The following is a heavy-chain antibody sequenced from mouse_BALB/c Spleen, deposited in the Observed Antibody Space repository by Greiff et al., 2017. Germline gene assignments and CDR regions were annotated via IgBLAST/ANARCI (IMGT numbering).Heavy chain of an antibody. D-gene: IGHD2-4*01. CDR3: ARGEDYYDYEAADFDV. CDR2: IYPGNGDT. Sequence: QVQLQQPGAELVKPGASVKMSCKASGYTFTSYNMHWVKQTPGQGLEWIGAIYPGNGDTSYNQKFKGKATLTADKSSSTAYMQLSSLTSEDSAVYYCARGEDYYDYEAADFDVWGAGTTVTVSA. V-gene: IGHV1-12*01. CDR1: GYTFTSYN. J-gene: IGHJ1*02.